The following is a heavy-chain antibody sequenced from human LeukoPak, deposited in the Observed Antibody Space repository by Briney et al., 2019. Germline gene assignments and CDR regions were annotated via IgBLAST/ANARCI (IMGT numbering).Heavy chain of an antibody. V-gene: IGHV1-8*01. CDR1: GYTFTSYD. CDR3: ATAGGYYDFWSGYYNWFDP. Sequence: GASVKVSCKASGYTFTSYDINWVRQATGQGLEWMGWMNPNSGNTGYAQKFQGRVTMTRNTSISTAYMELSSLRSEDTAVYYCATAGGYYDFWSGYYNWFDPWGQGTLVTVSS. D-gene: IGHD3-3*01. J-gene: IGHJ5*02. CDR2: MNPNSGNT.